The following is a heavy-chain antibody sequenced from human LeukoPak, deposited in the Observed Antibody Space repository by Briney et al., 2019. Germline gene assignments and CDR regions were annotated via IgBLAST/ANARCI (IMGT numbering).Heavy chain of an antibody. D-gene: IGHD2-15*01. Sequence: GGSLRLSCAASGFTFGSYSMNWVRHAPGKGLEWVSSISSSSSYIYYADSVKGRFAFSRDNAKNSLYLQMNSLRAEDTAMYYCARGPISVVAALGIFDYWGQGTLVTVSS. CDR2: ISSSSSYI. CDR1: GFTFGSYS. J-gene: IGHJ4*02. V-gene: IGHV3-21*06. CDR3: ARGPISVVAALGIFDY.